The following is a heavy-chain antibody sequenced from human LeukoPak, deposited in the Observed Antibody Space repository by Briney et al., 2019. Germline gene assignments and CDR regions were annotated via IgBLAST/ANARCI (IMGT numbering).Heavy chain of an antibody. CDR3: ARHADDTAMDISIDY. V-gene: IGHV4-59*11. Sequence: SETLSLTCAVSGDSIRSHYWSWIRQPPGKGLEWIGYIYSSGSTNYNPSLRSRVTISVDTSKNQFSLRLSSVTAADTAVYYCARHADDTAMDISIDYWGQGTLVTVSS. J-gene: IGHJ4*02. CDR1: GDSIRSHY. CDR2: IYSSGST. D-gene: IGHD5-18*01.